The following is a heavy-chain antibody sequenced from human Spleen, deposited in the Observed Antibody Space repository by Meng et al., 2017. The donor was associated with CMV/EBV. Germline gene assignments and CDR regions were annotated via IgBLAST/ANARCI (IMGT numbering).Heavy chain of an antibody. D-gene: IGHD3-22*01. CDR2: ISAYNGNT. Sequence: ASVKVSCKASGYTFTSYGISWVRQAPGQGLEWMGWISAYNGNTNYAQKLQGRVTMTTDTSTSTAYMELRSLRSEDTAVYYCARDLTSYYYDSSGLFDYWGQGTLVTVSS. J-gene: IGHJ4*02. CDR1: GYTFTSYG. V-gene: IGHV1-18*01. CDR3: ARDLTSYYYDSSGLFDY.